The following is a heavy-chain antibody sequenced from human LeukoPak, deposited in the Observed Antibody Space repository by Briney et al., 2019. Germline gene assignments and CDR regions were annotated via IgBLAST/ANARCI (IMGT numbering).Heavy chain of an antibody. V-gene: IGHV3-30-3*01. J-gene: IGHJ4*02. Sequence: GGSLRLSCAASGFTFSSYTIHWVRQTPGKGLEWVAVISYDGSNIYYTDSVKGRFTISRDNSKNTLYLQMNSLRAEDTAIYYCARSGDSRGYFDYWGQGTLVTVSS. CDR1: GFTFSSYT. CDR3: ARSGDSRGYFDY. CDR2: ISYDGSNI. D-gene: IGHD2-21*02.